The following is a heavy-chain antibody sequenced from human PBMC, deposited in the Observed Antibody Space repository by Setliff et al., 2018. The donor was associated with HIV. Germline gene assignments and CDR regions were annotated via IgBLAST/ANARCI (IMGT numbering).Heavy chain of an antibody. V-gene: IGHV4-59*05. CDR3: VRQGLTMNRGVPAPILYYFDY. CDR1: GGSFSNYY. CDR2: MYYRGTT. D-gene: IGHD3-10*01. Sequence: KPSETLSLTCAVYGGSFSNYYWSWIRQPPGKGLEWIGTMYYRGTTYNNPSLKSRVTFSADTSKNQFSLNLNSVTATDTAVYYCVRQGLTMNRGVPAPILYYFDYWGQGILVTVS. J-gene: IGHJ4*02.